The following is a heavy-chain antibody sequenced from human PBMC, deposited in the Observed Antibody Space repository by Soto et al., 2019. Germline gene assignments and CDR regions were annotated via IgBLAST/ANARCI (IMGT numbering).Heavy chain of an antibody. Sequence: QITLKASGPPLVKPTQTLTLTCTFSGFSLSTSGVGVGWIRQPPGKALEWLALIYWDDDKRSSPSLKSRLTLTKDSSKNQVVVTMTSMDPGDKAKYYCEHRYSSSWFADNWFDPWGQGPLVTVSS. V-gene: IGHV2-5*02. CDR2: IYWDDDK. CDR3: EHRYSSSWFADNWFDP. D-gene: IGHD6-13*01. J-gene: IGHJ5*02. CDR1: GFSLSTSGVG.